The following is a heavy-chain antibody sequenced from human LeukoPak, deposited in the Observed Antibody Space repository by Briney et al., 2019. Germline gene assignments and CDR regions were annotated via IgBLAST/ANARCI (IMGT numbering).Heavy chain of an antibody. CDR1: GGSISSYY. J-gene: IGHJ3*02. CDR3: ARPAPYGSGNAFDI. V-gene: IGHV4-59*08. CDR2: IYYSGST. D-gene: IGHD6-19*01. Sequence: SETLSLTCTVSGGSISSYYWSWIRQPPGKGLEWIGYIYYSGSTNYNPSLKSRVTISVGTSKNQFSLKLSSVTAADTAVYYCARPAPYGSGNAFDIWGQGTMVTVSS.